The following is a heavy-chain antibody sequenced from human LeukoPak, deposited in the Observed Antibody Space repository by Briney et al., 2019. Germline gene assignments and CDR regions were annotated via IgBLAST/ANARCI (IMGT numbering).Heavy chain of an antibody. J-gene: IGHJ4*02. Sequence: GGSLRLSCAASGFTFSSYGMHWVRQAPGKGLEWVAVISYDGSNKYYADSVKGRFTISRDNSKNTLYLQMNSLRAEDTAVYYCAKASITMIVVVLDYWGQGTLATVSS. CDR3: AKASITMIVVVLDY. CDR2: ISYDGSNK. V-gene: IGHV3-30*18. CDR1: GFTFSSYG. D-gene: IGHD3-22*01.